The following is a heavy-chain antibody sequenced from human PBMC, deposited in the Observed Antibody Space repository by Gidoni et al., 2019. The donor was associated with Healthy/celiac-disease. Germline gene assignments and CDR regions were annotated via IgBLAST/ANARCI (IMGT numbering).Heavy chain of an antibody. V-gene: IGHV1-69*01. Sequence: QVQLVPSGSEFKKPVSSVNVSCKSSGCTFSSSAITWVRQAPGQGIEWMGGIIHIFGTANYVKKFQGRVTITADEYKRTAYMELSSLRSEDTAVYYCARGYTRITIFGVVIPDWFDPWGQGTLVTVSS. CDR3: ARGYTRITIFGVVIPDWFDP. CDR2: IIHIFGTA. D-gene: IGHD3-3*01. CDR1: GCTFSSSA. J-gene: IGHJ5*02.